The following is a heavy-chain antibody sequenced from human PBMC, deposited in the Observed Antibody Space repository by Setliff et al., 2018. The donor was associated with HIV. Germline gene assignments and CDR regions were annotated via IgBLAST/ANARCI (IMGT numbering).Heavy chain of an antibody. D-gene: IGHD3-16*01. CDR2: IRYDGSNN. J-gene: IGHJ4*02. CDR1: EFTFSSYG. Sequence: PGGSLRLSCAASEFTFSSYGMHWVRQAPGKGLEWVAFIRYDGSNNYYADSVKGRFPISRDNSRNMLYLQMNSLRAEDTAVYYCANPPLKGHLGVGFDYWGQGTQVTV. V-gene: IGHV3-30*02. CDR3: ANPPLKGHLGVGFDY.